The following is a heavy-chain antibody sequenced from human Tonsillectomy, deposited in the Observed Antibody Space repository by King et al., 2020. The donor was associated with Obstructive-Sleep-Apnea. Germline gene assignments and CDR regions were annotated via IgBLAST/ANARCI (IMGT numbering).Heavy chain of an antibody. CDR3: ARVGGGYNLDFYYGMDV. Sequence: QVQLVESGAEVKKPGASVKVSCKASGYTFTNYGITWVRQAPGQGPEWMGWISAYNGNTNYAQKLHGRVTMTTDTSTSTAYMELRSLRSDDTAVYYCARVGGGYNLDFYYGMDVWGQGTTVTVSS. V-gene: IGHV1-18*01. J-gene: IGHJ6*02. CDR2: ISAYNGNT. D-gene: IGHD5-24*01. CDR1: GYTFTNYG.